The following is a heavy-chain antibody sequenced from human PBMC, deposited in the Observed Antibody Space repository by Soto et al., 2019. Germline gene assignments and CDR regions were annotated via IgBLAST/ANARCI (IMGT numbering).Heavy chain of an antibody. CDR1: GYPLTSSY. CDR2: INPSGGST. Sequence: SVEISCPASGYPLTSSYKLLVRQAPGQGREWMGIINPSGGSTSYAQKFQGRVTMTRDTSTSTVYMELSSLRSEDTAVYYWARDGSSSTSSFFDDWRQGSLVTVSS. J-gene: IGHJ4*02. D-gene: IGHD6-6*01. V-gene: IGHV1-46*01. CDR3: ARDGSSSTSSFFDD.